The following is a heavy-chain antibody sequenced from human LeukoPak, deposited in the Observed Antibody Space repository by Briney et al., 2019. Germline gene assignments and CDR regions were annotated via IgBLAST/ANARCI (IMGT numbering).Heavy chain of an antibody. J-gene: IGHJ4*02. CDR2: ISYDGSNK. D-gene: IGHD5-12*01. V-gene: IGHV3-30-3*01. Sequence: GGSLRLSCAASGFTFSSSDMHWVRQAPGKGLEWVAVISYDGSNKYYADSAKGRFTISRDNSKNTLYLQMNSLRAEDTAVYYCARDRLGGYGYFDYWGQGTLVTVSS. CDR3: ARDRLGGYGYFDY. CDR1: GFTFSSSD.